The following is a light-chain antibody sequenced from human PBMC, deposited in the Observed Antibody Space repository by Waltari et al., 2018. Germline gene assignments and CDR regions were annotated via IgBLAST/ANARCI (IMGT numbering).Light chain of an antibody. V-gene: IGLV3-10*01. Sequence: YDLTQPPSVSVSPGQTAAITCSGDVLPIQYTVWYQQKSGQPPVLVMYDDNKRPSGIPGRFSGSSAGTVATLTITGAQVDDEADYYCYSKDTDGGSQGKIGGGTKLTVL. CDR1: VLPIQY. CDR3: YSKDTDGGSQGK. J-gene: IGLJ2*01. CDR2: DDN.